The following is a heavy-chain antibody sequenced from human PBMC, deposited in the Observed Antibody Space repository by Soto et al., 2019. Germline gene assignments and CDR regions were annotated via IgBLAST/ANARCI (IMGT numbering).Heavy chain of an antibody. Sequence: QVQLVQSGAEVKKPGSSVKVSCKASGGTFSSYAISWVRQAPGQGLEWMGGIIPIFGTADYAQKFQGRVTITADASTSTAYMELSSLRSEDTAVHYCARVANYSGSRQVLYGMDVWGQGTTVTVSS. CDR2: IIPIFGTA. D-gene: IGHD3-10*01. V-gene: IGHV1-69*12. CDR3: ARVANYSGSRQVLYGMDV. CDR1: GGTFSSYA. J-gene: IGHJ6*02.